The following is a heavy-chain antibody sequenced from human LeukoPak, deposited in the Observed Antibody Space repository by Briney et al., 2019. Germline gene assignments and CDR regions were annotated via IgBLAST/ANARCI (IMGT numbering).Heavy chain of an antibody. CDR2: INHSGST. CDR1: GGSFSGYY. D-gene: IGHD6-6*01. CDR3: ARELRARARRPRDYYYYMDV. V-gene: IGHV4-34*01. J-gene: IGHJ6*03. Sequence: PSETLSLTCAVYGGSFSGYYWSWIRQPPGKGLEWIGEINHSGSTNYNPSLKSRVTISVDTSKNQFSLKQSSVTAADTAVYYCARELRARARRPRDYYYYMDVWGKGTTVTVSS.